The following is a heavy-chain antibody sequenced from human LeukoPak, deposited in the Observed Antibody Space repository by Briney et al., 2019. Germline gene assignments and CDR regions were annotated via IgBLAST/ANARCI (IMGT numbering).Heavy chain of an antibody. J-gene: IGHJ4*02. V-gene: IGHV1-18*01. D-gene: IGHD5-12*01. Sequence: ASVKVSCKSSGYTFTSYGIRWVRQAPGQGLEWTGWISAYNGNTNYAQKLQGRVTMTTDTSTSTAYMELRSLRSDDTAVYYCARGGGYSGYDLIDYWGQGTLVTVSS. CDR2: ISAYNGNT. CDR3: ARGGGYSGYDLIDY. CDR1: GYTFTSYG.